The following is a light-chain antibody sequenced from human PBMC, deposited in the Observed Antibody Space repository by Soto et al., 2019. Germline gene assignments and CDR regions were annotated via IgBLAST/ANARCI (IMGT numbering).Light chain of an antibody. V-gene: IGKV1-9*01. Sequence: IQLTQSPSSLSASVGDRVTVTCRASQGISSFLAWYQQKPGKAPKLLIYGASTLQSGVPSRFSGSGSETDFTLSIGSLQPEDLATYYCQQLNSFPIPFGPGTKVDIK. J-gene: IGKJ3*01. CDR2: GAS. CDR3: QQLNSFPIP. CDR1: QGISSF.